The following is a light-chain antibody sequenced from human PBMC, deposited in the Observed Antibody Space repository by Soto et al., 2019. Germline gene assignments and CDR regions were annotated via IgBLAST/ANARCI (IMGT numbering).Light chain of an antibody. CDR3: HLRQIWPRT. CDR2: LTS. V-gene: IGKV3-11*01. CDR1: QSVDIN. J-gene: IGKJ1*01. Sequence: EIVLTQSPATLSVSPGERVTLSCRASQSVDINLAWYQHKPGQAPRLLIYLTSNRAAGVPSRFSAWGSETDFTLTISDVQPGDFAVYYCHLRQIWPRTFGQGTNV.